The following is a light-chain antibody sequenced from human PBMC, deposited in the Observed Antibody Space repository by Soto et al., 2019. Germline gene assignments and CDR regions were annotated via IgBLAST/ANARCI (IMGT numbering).Light chain of an antibody. J-gene: IGKJ1*01. CDR2: GAS. Sequence: EIVLTQSPGTMPLSPGEIATLSCRASQSVINNYLAWYPQKPGQAPRLLIYGASNRATGIPDRFSGSGSGTDFTLTISRLEPEDFAVYYCQQYGSSGTFGQGTKVDI. CDR3: QQYGSSGT. CDR1: QSVINNY. V-gene: IGKV3-20*01.